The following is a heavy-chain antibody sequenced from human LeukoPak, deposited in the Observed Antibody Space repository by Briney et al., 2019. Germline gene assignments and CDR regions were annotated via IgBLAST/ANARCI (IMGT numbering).Heavy chain of an antibody. CDR3: ARVHIVTGTYFDS. D-gene: IGHD3-10*01. Sequence: PSEALSLTCTVSGDSMCGYSWSWLRQPAGKELEWIGRIYSSYFTEYNLSLDGRVTMSVDTSKNQFSLMLDSVTAADTAVYYCARVHIVTGTYFDSWGQGALVTVSS. V-gene: IGHV4-4*07. CDR1: GDSMCGYS. J-gene: IGHJ4*02. CDR2: IYSSYFT.